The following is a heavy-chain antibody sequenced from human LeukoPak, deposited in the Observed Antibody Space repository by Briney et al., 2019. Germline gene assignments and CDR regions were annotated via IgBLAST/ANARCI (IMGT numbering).Heavy chain of an antibody. J-gene: IGHJ4*02. CDR1: GFTFSTYS. CDR2: ISSSSSYI. CDR3: ARASGWYVFDY. D-gene: IGHD6-19*01. Sequence: GGFLRLSCAASGFTFSTYSMNWVRQAPGKGLEWVSSISSSSSYIYYADSVKGRFTISRDNAKNSLYLQMNSLRAEDTAVYYCARASGWYVFDYWGQGTLVTVSS. V-gene: IGHV3-21*01.